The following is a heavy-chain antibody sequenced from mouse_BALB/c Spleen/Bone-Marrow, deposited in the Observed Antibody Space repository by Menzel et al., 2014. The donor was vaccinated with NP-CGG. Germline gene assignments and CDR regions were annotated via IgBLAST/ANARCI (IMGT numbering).Heavy chain of an antibody. J-gene: IGHJ4*01. Sequence: DVKLVESGGGLVKPGGSLKLSCAASGFTFSSYATSWVRQTPEKRLEWVASISSGGSTYYPDSVKGRFTISRDNARNILYLQMSSLRSEDTAMYYCAREEYGQKVYAMDYWGQGTSVTVSS. V-gene: IGHV5-6-5*01. CDR1: GFTFSSYA. CDR2: ISSGGST. D-gene: IGHD2-10*02. CDR3: AREEYGQKVYAMDY.